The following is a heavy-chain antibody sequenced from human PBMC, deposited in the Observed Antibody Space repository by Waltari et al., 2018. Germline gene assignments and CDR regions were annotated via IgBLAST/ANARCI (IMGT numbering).Heavy chain of an antibody. V-gene: IGHV3-23*01. CDR2: ISGSGGST. D-gene: IGHD3-22*01. CDR1: RFTFSSYA. CDR3: AKHDSSGYYYYFDY. J-gene: IGHJ4*02. Sequence: VQPGGSLRLSCAAPRFTFSSYAMSWVRQAPGKGLEWVSGISGSGGSTYYADSVKGRFTISRDNSKNTLYLQMNSLRAEDTAVYYCAKHDSSGYYYYFDYWGQGTLVTVSS.